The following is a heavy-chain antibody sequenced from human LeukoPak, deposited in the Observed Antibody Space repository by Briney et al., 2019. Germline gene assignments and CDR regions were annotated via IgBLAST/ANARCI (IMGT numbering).Heavy chain of an antibody. Sequence: PSETLSLTCSVSGGSMGTYYWTWVRQPPGKGLEWIGYIYYRGSTNYNPSLKSRVTISEDTAKNQFSLKLTSVTAADTAVYYCARHGAIPEYWGQGSLVIVGS. J-gene: IGHJ4*02. CDR1: GGSMGTYY. CDR2: IYYRGST. CDR3: ARHGAIPEY. V-gene: IGHV4-59*08. D-gene: IGHD2-21*01.